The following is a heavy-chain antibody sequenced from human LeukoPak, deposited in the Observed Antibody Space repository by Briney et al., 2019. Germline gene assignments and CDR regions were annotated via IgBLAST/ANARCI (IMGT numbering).Heavy chain of an antibody. D-gene: IGHD2-21*02. CDR2: ISSSSSYI. V-gene: IGHV3-21*01. CDR1: GFTFSSYS. CDR3: ARASYCGGDCYDLDY. Sequence: GGSLRLSCAASGFTFSSYSMNWVRQAPGKGLEWVSSISSSSSYIYYADSVKGRFTISRDNAKNSLYLQMNSLRAEDTAVYYCARASYCGGDCYDLDYWDQGTLVTVSS. J-gene: IGHJ4*02.